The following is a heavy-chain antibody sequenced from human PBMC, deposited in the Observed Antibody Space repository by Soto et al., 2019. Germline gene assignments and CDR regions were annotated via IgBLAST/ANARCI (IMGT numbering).Heavy chain of an antibody. V-gene: IGHV3-74*01. J-gene: IGHJ4*02. CDR1: GFTFSSYW. CDR2: INSDGSST. D-gene: IGHD3-3*01. CDR3: ARTPYDFWSGYEPEGFDY. Sequence: GSLRLSCAASGFTFSSYWTHWVRQAPGKGLVWVSRINSDGSSTSYADSVKGRFTISRDNAKNTLYLQMNSLRAEDTAVYYCARTPYDFWSGYEPEGFDYWGQGTLVTVSS.